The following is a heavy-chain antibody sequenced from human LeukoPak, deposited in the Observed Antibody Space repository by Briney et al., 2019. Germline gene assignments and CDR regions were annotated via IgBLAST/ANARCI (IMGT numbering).Heavy chain of an antibody. V-gene: IGHV3-21*01. CDR1: GFTFSSYS. CDR2: ISTSSTYI. CDR3: ARDSRGYYGMDV. J-gene: IGHJ6*02. Sequence: PGGSLRLSCAASGFTFSSYSMSWVRQAPGKGLEWVSSISTSSTYIYYADSVKGRFTISRDNAKNSLYLQMNSLRAEDTAVYYCARDSRGYYGMDVWGQGTTVTVSS. D-gene: IGHD6-13*01.